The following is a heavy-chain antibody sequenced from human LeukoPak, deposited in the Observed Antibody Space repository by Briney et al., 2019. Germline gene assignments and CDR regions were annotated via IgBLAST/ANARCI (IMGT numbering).Heavy chain of an antibody. V-gene: IGHV4-61*01. CDR2: IYYSGST. CDR3: ARTRTTLYYYYYMDV. CDR1: GGSISSGSYY. J-gene: IGHJ6*03. Sequence: SETLSLTCTVSGGSISSGSYYWSWIRQPPGKGLEWIGYIYYSGSTNYNPSLKSRVTISVDTSKNQFSLKLSSVTAADTAVYYCARTRTTLYYYYYMDVWSKGTTVTVSS. D-gene: IGHD4-11*01.